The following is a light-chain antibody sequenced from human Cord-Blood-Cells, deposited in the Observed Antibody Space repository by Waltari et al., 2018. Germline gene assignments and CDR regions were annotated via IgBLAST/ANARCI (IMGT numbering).Light chain of an antibody. J-gene: IGKJ1*01. CDR1: QSISSW. V-gene: IGKV1-5*01. CDR2: DAS. Sequence: DIQMTQSPSTLSASVGDRVTITCRASQSISSWLAWYQQKPGKAPKLLIYDASILESGVPSRFSGSVSGTEFTLTISSLQPDDFATYYCQQYNSYSLTFGQGTKVEIK. CDR3: QQYNSYSLT.